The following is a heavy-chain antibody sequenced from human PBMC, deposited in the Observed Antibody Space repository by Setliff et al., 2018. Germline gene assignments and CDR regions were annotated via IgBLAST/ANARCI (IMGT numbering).Heavy chain of an antibody. Sequence: SETLSLTCSVSGGSISGSHYSWVWMRQPPGKRLEWIGSTYYNGTAYYNPSLDSRVTISLDTSKNQYSLRLRSVTAADTAVYYCASPRRDDLDTPFDAFDLWGQGTKVTVSS. CDR1: GGSISGSHYS. V-gene: IGHV4-39*07. J-gene: IGHJ3*01. D-gene: IGHD1-1*01. CDR3: ASPRRDDLDTPFDAFDL. CDR2: TYYNGTA.